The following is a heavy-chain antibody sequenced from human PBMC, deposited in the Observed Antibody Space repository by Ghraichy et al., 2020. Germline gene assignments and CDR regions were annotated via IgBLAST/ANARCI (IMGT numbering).Heavy chain of an antibody. CDR3: ARATGFDP. J-gene: IGHJ5*02. Sequence: ASVKVSCKASGYSLTSYGISWVRQAPGQGLEWMGWISAYNGNTNYAQKFQGRVTMTTDASTSTAYMELRSLRFDDTAGYYCARATGFDPWGQGTLVTVSS. CDR1: GYSLTSYG. CDR2: ISAYNGNT. V-gene: IGHV1-18*01.